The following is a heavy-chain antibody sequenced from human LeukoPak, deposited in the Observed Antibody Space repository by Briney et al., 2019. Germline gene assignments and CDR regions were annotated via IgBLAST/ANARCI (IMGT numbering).Heavy chain of an antibody. CDR2: ISAYNGNT. J-gene: IGHJ4*02. D-gene: IGHD3-22*01. CDR1: GYTFTSYG. CDR3: ARPLYDSSGYYFDY. V-gene: IGHV1-18*01. Sequence: ASVKVSCKASGYTFTSYGISWVRQAPGEGLEWMGWISAYNGNTNYAQKLQGRVTMTTDTSTSTAYMELRSLRSDDTAVYYCARPLYDSSGYYFDYWGQGTLVTVSS.